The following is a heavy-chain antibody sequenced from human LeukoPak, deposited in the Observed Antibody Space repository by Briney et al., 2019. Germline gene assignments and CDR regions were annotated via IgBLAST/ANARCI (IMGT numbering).Heavy chain of an antibody. D-gene: IGHD1-26*01. Sequence: ASVKVSCKASGYTFTSYDITWVRQATGQGLEWMGWMNPNSGNTGYAQKFQGRVTMTRNTSTSTAYMELSSLRSEDTAVYYCARAYSGRYFDYWGQGTLVTVSS. CDR2: MNPNSGNT. CDR3: ARAYSGRYFDY. J-gene: IGHJ4*02. V-gene: IGHV1-8*01. CDR1: GYTFTSYD.